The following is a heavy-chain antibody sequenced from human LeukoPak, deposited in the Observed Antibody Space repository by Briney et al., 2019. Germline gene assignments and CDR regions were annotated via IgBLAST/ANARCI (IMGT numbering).Heavy chain of an antibody. V-gene: IGHV3-30*19. CDR3: ARPFLAGGYYMDV. Sequence: GGSLRLSCAASGFTFINYGMHWVRQAPGKGLEWVALISYDGSNKYYADSVKGRFTISRDNSKNTLFLQMNSLRADETAVYYCARPFLAGGYYMDVWGKGTTVSVSS. J-gene: IGHJ6*03. CDR2: ISYDGSNK. CDR1: GFTFINYG. D-gene: IGHD2/OR15-2a*01.